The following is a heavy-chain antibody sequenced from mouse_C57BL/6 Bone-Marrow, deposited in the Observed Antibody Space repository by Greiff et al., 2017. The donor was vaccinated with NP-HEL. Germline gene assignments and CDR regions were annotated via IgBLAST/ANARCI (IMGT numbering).Heavy chain of an antibody. CDR3: ARHYYGSSPPYWYFDV. V-gene: IGHV14-3*01. CDR2: IDPANGNT. D-gene: IGHD1-1*01. Sequence: VQLQQSVAELVRPGASVKLSCTASGFNIKNTYMHWVKQRPEQGLEWIGRIDPANGNTKYAPKFQGKATITADTSSNTAYLQLSSLTSEDTAIYYCARHYYGSSPPYWYFDVWGTGTTVTVSS. J-gene: IGHJ1*03. CDR1: GFNIKNTY.